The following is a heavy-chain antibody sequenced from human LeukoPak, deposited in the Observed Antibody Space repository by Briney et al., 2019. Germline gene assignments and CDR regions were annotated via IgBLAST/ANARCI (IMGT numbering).Heavy chain of an antibody. V-gene: IGHV1-18*01. CDR3: ARDRFDIVVVPAATPLDY. CDR2: ISAYNGNT. D-gene: IGHD2-2*02. Sequence: ASVKVSCKASGYTFTSYGISWLRQAPGQGLEWMGWISAYNGNTNYAQKLQGRVTMTTDTSTSTAYMELRSLRSDDTAVYYCARDRFDIVVVPAATPLDYWGQGTLVTVSS. CDR1: GYTFTSYG. J-gene: IGHJ4*02.